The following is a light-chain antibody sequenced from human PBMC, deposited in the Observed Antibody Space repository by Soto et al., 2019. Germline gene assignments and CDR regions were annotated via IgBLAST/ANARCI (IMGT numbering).Light chain of an antibody. CDR1: EFLSSSY. J-gene: IGKJ2*01. V-gene: IGKV3-20*01. CDR3: QQQGT. Sequence: EIVLTQSPGTLSLSPGERATLSCRASEFLSSSYLVWYQQKPGQAPRLLIYAASRRATGIPDRFSGSGSATEYPLTINTLEPEDLAVYYCQQQGTFGQGTKLEIK. CDR2: AAS.